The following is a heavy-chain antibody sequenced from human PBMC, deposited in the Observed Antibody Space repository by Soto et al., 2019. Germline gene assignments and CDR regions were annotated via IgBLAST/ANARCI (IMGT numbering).Heavy chain of an antibody. V-gene: IGHV1-69*01. D-gene: IGHD1-26*01. CDR2: IIPIFGTA. CDR3: ARDGGRHSGGIDY. CDR1: GGTFSSYS. Sequence: QVQQVQSGAEVKKPGSSVKVSCKASGGTFSSYSINWVRQSPGQGLEWMGEIIPIFGTANYAQKFQGRVTITADESTSTAYMELSRLRSEDTAVYYCARDGGRHSGGIDYWGQGPLVTVSS. J-gene: IGHJ4*02.